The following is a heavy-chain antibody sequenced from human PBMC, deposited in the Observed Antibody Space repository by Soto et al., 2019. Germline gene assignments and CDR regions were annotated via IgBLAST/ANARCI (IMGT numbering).Heavy chain of an antibody. Sequence: ASVKVSCKASGYTFTSYAMHWVRQAPGQRLEWMGWINAGNGNTKYSQKFQGRVTITRDTSASTAYMELSSLRSEDTAVYYCARDIVVDHWFDPWGQGTLVTVSS. V-gene: IGHV1-3*01. J-gene: IGHJ5*02. D-gene: IGHD2-15*01. CDR2: INAGNGNT. CDR1: GYTFTSYA. CDR3: ARDIVVDHWFDP.